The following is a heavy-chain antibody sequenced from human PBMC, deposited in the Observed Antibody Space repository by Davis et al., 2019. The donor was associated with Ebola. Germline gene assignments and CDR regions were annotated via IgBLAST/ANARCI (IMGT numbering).Heavy chain of an antibody. D-gene: IGHD2-15*01. V-gene: IGHV1-2*02. Sequence: ASVKVSCKASGYTFTGYYMHWVRQAPGQGLEWMGWINPNSGGTNYAQKFQGRVTMTRDTSTSTAYMELRSLRSDDTAVYYCASDCSGGSCYGNWGQGTLVTVSS. CDR1: GYTFTGYY. CDR3: ASDCSGGSCYGN. CDR2: INPNSGGT. J-gene: IGHJ4*02.